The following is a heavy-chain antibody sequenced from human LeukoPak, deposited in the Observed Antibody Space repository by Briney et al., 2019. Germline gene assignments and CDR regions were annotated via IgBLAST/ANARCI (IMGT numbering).Heavy chain of an antibody. V-gene: IGHV3-23*01. CDR3: AKDISSGYDFSYYYYGMDV. J-gene: IGHJ6*02. CDR2: ISGSGGST. CDR1: RFTFSSYA. Sequence: GGSLRLSCAASRFTFSSYAMSWVRQAPGKGLEWVSAISGSGGSTYYADSVKGRFTISRDNSKNTLYLQMNSLRAEDTAVYYCAKDISSGYDFSYYYYGMDVWGQETTVTVSS. D-gene: IGHD5-12*01.